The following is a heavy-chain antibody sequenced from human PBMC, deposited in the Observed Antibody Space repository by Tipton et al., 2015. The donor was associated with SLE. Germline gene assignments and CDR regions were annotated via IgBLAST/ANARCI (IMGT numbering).Heavy chain of an antibody. CDR1: GVSIGSGGYY. V-gene: IGHV4-31*03. CDR2: IYYSGTS. Sequence: TLSLTCTVSGVSIGSGGYYWSWIRQHPGQGLEYIGYIYYSGTSYCIPSLKSRVMISVDTSKNEFSLRLSSVTVADTAVYYCARATDWNLSPDVWGKGTTVTVSS. D-gene: IGHD1-7*01. CDR3: ARATDWNLSPDV. J-gene: IGHJ6*04.